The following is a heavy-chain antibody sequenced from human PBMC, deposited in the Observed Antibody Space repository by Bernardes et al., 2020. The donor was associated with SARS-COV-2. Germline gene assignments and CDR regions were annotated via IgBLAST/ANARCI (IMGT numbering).Heavy chain of an antibody. CDR2: FDPEDGET. V-gene: IGHV1-24*01. CDR1: GYTLTELC. Sequence: ASVKVSCKVSGYTLTELCMHWVRQAPGKGLEWMGGFDPEDGETIYAQKFQGRVTMTEDTSTDTAYMELSSLRSEDTAVYYCATGPPLRGGWFDPWGQGTLVTVSS. CDR3: ATGPPLRGGWFDP. J-gene: IGHJ5*02. D-gene: IGHD3-16*01.